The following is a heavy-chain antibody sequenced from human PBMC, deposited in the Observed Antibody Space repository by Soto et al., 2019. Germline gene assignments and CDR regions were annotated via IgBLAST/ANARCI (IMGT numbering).Heavy chain of an antibody. Sequence: SETLSLTCTVSGGSISSSSYYWGWIRQHPGKGLEWIGSIYYSGSTYYNPSLKSRVTISVDTSKNQFSLKLSSVTAADTAVYYCARRLGVVVPAAMYYYYYMDVWGKGTTVTVSS. CDR1: GGSISSSSYY. V-gene: IGHV4-39*01. J-gene: IGHJ6*03. CDR3: ARRLGVVVPAAMYYYYYMDV. D-gene: IGHD2-2*01. CDR2: IYYSGST.